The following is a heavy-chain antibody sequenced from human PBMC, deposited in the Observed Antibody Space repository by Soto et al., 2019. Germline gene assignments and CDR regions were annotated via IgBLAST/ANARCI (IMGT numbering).Heavy chain of an antibody. D-gene: IGHD4-4*01. Sequence: SETLSLTCTVSGGSISSYYWSWIRQPPGKGLEWIGYIYYSGSTNYNPSLKSRVTISVDTSKNQFSLKLSSVTAADTAVYYCARHHLHPPSYYMDVWGKGTTVTVSS. CDR2: IYYSGST. CDR1: GGSISSYY. J-gene: IGHJ6*03. CDR3: ARHHLHPPSYYMDV. V-gene: IGHV4-59*08.